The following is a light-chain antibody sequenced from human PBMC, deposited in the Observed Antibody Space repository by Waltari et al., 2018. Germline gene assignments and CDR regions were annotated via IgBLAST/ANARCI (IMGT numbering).Light chain of an antibody. CDR1: SSDIGRYYY. CDR2: DVN. J-gene: IGLJ1*01. Sequence: QSALTQPASVSGSPGQSITISCTGTSSDIGRYYYVSWYQHHPGKAPKLMIFDVNERPSAVSNRFSGSKSGNAASLTISGLQAEDEAHYYCSSYTTTSTYVFGTGTKVTVL. CDR3: SSYTTTSTYV. V-gene: IGLV2-14*03.